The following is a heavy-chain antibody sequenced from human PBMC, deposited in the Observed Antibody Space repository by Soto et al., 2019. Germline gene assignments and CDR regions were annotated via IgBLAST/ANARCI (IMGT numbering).Heavy chain of an antibody. V-gene: IGHV4-34*01. CDR2: INHSGST. Sequence: SETLSLTCAVYGGSFSGYYWSWIRQPPGKGLEWIGEINHSGSTNYNPSLKSRVTISVGTSKNQFSLKLSSVTAADTAVYYCAGFIRYYDFWSGPTMDVWGKGTTVTVSS. J-gene: IGHJ6*03. CDR1: GGSFSGYY. CDR3: AGFIRYYDFWSGPTMDV. D-gene: IGHD3-3*01.